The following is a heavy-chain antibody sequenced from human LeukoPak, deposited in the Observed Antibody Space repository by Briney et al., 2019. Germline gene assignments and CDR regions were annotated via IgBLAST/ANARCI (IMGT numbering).Heavy chain of an antibody. Sequence: SVKVSFKASGGTFSSYVISWVRQAAGQGLEGMGGIIPIFGTANYAQKFQCTVTITTDESTSTAYMDLSSLRSEDTAVYYCARDRKTSSAGTYFDDWGQGTLVSVSS. CDR1: GGTFSSYV. J-gene: IGHJ4*02. CDR3: ARDRKTSSAGTYFDD. V-gene: IGHV1-69*05. D-gene: IGHD6-13*01. CDR2: IIPIFGTA.